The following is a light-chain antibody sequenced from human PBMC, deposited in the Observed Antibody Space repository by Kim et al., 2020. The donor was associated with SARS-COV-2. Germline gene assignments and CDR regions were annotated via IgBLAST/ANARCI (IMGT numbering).Light chain of an antibody. J-gene: IGKJ5*01. CDR1: QDIRND. V-gene: IGKV1-17*01. CDR2: GAS. Sequence: ASVGERVTITCRASQDIRNDLGWYKQNPGRAPKRLIYGASRLQSGVPSKFSGSRSGTEFTLTISSLQHEDFATYFCLQHNTYPITFGQGTRLEIK. CDR3: LQHNTYPIT.